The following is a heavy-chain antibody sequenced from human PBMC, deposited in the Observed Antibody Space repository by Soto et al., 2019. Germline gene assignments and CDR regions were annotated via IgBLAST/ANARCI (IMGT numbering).Heavy chain of an antibody. CDR2: ISYDGSNK. J-gene: IGHJ6*03. V-gene: IGHV3-30*18. D-gene: IGHD2-15*01. Sequence: GGSLRVSCAASGFIFSSNGMHWVRQAPCKGLEWVAVISYDGSNKYYADSVKGRFTISRDNSKNTLYLQMNSLRAEDTAVYYCVKDGRSRAHHYFQDVWGKGTSVIGSS. CDR3: VKDGRSRAHHYFQDV. CDR1: GFIFSSNG.